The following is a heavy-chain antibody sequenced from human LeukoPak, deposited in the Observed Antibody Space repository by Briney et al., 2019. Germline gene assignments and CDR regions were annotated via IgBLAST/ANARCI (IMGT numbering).Heavy chain of an antibody. CDR3: AKSERLSMIGGWAPTFDS. J-gene: IGHJ4*02. Sequence: GRSLRLSCAASGFTVSSKYMSWVSQAPGKGMEWVSILYSDGSTYYADSVEGRFTISRDNSKNTLYFQMNSLRVEDTAVYYCAKSERLSMIGGWAPTFDSWGQGTLVTVSS. CDR2: LYSDGST. CDR1: GFTVSSKY. V-gene: IGHV3-66*01. D-gene: IGHD3-22*01.